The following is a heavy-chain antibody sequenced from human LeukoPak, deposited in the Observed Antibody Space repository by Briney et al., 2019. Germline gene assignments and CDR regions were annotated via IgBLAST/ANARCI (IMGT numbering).Heavy chain of an antibody. J-gene: IGHJ4*02. CDR1: GFTFGTYA. D-gene: IGHD1-26*01. CDR2: ISGSGGST. CDR3: AKDLAGSGSYSFDY. V-gene: IGHV3-23*01. Sequence: GGSLRLSCAASGFTFGTYAMNWVRQAPGRGLEWVSAISGSGGSTYYADSVKGRFTTSRDNSKNTLYLQMNSLRAEDTAVYYFAKDLAGSGSYSFDYWGQGTLVTVSS.